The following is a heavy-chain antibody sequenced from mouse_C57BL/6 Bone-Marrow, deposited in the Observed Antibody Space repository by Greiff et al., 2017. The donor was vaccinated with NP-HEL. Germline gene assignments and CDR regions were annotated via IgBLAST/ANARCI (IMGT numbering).Heavy chain of an antibody. CDR3: ARTGYFDV. CDR2: IDPSDSET. Sequence: QVHVKQSGAELVRPGSSVKLSCKASGYTFTSYWLHWVKQRPIQGLEWIGNIDPSDSETHYNQKFKDKATLTVDKSSSTAYMQLSSLTSEDAAVYYCARTGYFDVWGTGTTVTVSS. CDR1: GYTFTSYW. V-gene: IGHV1-52*01. J-gene: IGHJ1*03.